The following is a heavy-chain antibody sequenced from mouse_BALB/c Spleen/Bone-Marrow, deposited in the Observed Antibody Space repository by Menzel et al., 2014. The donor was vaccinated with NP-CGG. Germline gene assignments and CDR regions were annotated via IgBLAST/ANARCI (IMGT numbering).Heavy chain of an antibody. J-gene: IGHJ2*01. Sequence: QVQLKQSGPQVVRPGASVKISCKASGYSFTSYWMHWVKQRPGQGLEWIGMIDPSDSETRLNQKFKDKATLTVDKSSSTAYMQLSSPTSEDSAVYYCARVGLRLPHYFDYWGQGTTLTVSS. CDR3: ARVGLRLPHYFDY. V-gene: IGHV1S126*01. CDR1: GYSFTSYW. CDR2: IDPSDSET. D-gene: IGHD1-2*01.